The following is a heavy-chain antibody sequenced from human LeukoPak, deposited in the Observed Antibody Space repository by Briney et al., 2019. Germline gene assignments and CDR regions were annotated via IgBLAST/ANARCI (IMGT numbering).Heavy chain of an antibody. CDR3: ARLPGRRITILGVVHDY. Sequence: SETLSLTCTVSGGSISSYYWSRIRQPPGKGLEWIGEINHSGSTNYNPSLKSRVTISVDTSKNQFSLKLSSVTAADTAVYYCARLPGRRITILGVVHDYWGQGTLVTVSS. CDR1: GGSISSYY. D-gene: IGHD3-3*01. V-gene: IGHV4-34*01. J-gene: IGHJ4*02. CDR2: INHSGST.